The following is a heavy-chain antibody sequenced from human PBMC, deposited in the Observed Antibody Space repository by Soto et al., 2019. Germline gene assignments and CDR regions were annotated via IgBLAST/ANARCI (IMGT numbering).Heavy chain of an antibody. CDR1: GASMSSGGYY. D-gene: IGHD6-6*01. Sequence: QVQLQESGPGLVKPSQTLSLTCTVSGASMSSGGYYWTWIRQSPGKGLEWIGYIYYSGSTYYNPSLESRVAISLDTSRSQFSLTLHSVTAADTGIYYCARDRHNNFFDPWGQGTLVTVSS. CDR3: ARDRHNNFFDP. V-gene: IGHV4-31*03. J-gene: IGHJ5*02. CDR2: IYYSGST.